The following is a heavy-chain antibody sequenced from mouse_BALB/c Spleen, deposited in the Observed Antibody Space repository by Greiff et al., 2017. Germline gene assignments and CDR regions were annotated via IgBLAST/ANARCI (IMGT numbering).Heavy chain of an antibody. J-gene: IGHJ4*01. CDR1: GYAFTNYL. Sequence: QVQLQQSGAELVRPGTSVKVSCKASGYAFTNYLIEWVKQRPGQGLEWIGVINPGSGGTNYNEKFKGKATLTADKSSSTAYMQLSSLTSDDSAVYFCARSRKAMDYWGQGTSVTVSS. CDR2: INPGSGGT. V-gene: IGHV1-54*01. CDR3: ARSRKAMDY.